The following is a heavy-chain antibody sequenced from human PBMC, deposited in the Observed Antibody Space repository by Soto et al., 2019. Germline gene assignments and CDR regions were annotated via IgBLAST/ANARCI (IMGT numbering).Heavy chain of an antibody. CDR2: IYYSGST. Sequence: SETLSLTCTVSGGSISSYYWSWIRQPPGKGLEWIGYIYYSGSTNYNPSLKSRVTISVDTSKNQFSLKLSSVTAADTAVYYCARDLSTYYYDSSGYEHAHDIWGQGKRVTVSS. D-gene: IGHD3-22*01. V-gene: IGHV4-59*01. CDR3: ARDLSTYYYDSSGYEHAHDI. CDR1: GGSISSYY. J-gene: IGHJ3*02.